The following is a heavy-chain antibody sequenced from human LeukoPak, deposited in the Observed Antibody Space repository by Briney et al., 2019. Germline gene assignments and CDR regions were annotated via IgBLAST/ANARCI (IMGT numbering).Heavy chain of an antibody. CDR2: IYTRGGT. D-gene: IGHD6-13*01. CDR3: ARDSIGISAPGAD. CDR1: GDSISDYY. V-gene: IGHV4-4*07. J-gene: IGHJ4*02. Sequence: SETLSLTCTVSGDSISDYYWNWIRQPAGKGLEWIVRIYTRGGTTYNPSLKSRVTMSLDTSKTQFSLRLTSVTAADTAVYYCARDSIGISAPGADWGPGTLVAVSS.